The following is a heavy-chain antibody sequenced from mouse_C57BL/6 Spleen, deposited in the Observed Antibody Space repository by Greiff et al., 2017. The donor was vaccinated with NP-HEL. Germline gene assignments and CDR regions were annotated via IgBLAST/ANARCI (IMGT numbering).Heavy chain of an antibody. CDR3: ARDDYDVYAMDY. V-gene: IGHV3-6*01. Sequence: VQLQQSGPGLVKPSQSLSLTCSVTGYSITSGYYWNWIRQFPGNKLEWMGYISYDGSNNYNPSLKNRISITRDTSKNQFFLKLNSVTTEDTATYYCARDDYDVYAMDYWGQGTSVTVSS. CDR1: GYSITSGYY. J-gene: IGHJ4*01. D-gene: IGHD2-4*01. CDR2: ISYDGSN.